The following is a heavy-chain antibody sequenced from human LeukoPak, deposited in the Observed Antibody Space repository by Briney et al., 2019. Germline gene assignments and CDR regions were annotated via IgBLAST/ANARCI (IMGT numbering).Heavy chain of an antibody. CDR2: VYYSGST. J-gene: IGHJ3*01. D-gene: IGHD3-3*01. CDR3: ARNRSEPTHHQTFDV. CDR1: GGPITHTNYY. Sequence: SETLSLTCTVSGGPITHTNYYWGWIRQPPGKGLEWIGSVYYSGSTHYNPSLKSRVTISVDTSKNQFSLNLISMTAADTAIYFCARNRSEPTHHQTFDVWGQGTTVTVSS. V-gene: IGHV4-39*01.